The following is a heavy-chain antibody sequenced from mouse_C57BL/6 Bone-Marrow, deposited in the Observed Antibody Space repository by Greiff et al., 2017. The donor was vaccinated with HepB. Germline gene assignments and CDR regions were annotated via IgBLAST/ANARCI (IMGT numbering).Heavy chain of an antibody. D-gene: IGHD1-1*01. Sequence: EVQVVESGGDLVKPGGSLKLSCAASGFTFSSYGMSWVRQTPDKRLEWVATISSGGSYTYYPDSVKGRFTISRDNAKNTLYLQMSSLKSEDTAMYYCARPAFYGSSFAYWGQGTLVTVSA. V-gene: IGHV5-6*01. CDR1: GFTFSSYG. CDR2: ISSGGSYT. J-gene: IGHJ3*01. CDR3: ARPAFYGSSFAY.